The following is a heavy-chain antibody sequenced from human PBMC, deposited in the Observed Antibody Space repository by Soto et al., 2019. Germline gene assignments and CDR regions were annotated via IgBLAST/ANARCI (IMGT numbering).Heavy chain of an antibody. D-gene: IGHD4-17*01. CDR1: GFAFSTSD. J-gene: IGHJ4*02. CDR3: AKNLGDPGDF. Sequence: QVRLVEYGGGVVLPGSPLRLSCAASGFAFSTSDLHWVRPAPGKGLEWVALISYDGGNQYYADSVKGRLTIARDNSKSTLYLQMNSLKNEDTAFDYGAKNLGDPGDFWGQGTLVTVSS. CDR2: ISYDGGNQ. V-gene: IGHV3-30*18.